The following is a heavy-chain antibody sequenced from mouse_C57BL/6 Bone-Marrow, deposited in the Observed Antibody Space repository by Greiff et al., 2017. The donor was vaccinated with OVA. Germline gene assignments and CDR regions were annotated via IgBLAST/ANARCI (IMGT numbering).Heavy chain of an antibody. CDR1: GFNIKDDY. J-gene: IGHJ3*01. D-gene: IGHD2-3*01. CDR3: TTLWLLRGAWFAY. CDR2: IDPENGDT. V-gene: IGHV14-4*01. Sequence: VQLQQSGAELVRPGASVKLSCTASGFNIKDDYMHWVKQRPEQGLEWIGWIDPENGDTAYASKFQGKATITADTSSNTAYLQLSSLTSEDTAVYYCTTLWLLRGAWFAYWGQGTLVTVSA.